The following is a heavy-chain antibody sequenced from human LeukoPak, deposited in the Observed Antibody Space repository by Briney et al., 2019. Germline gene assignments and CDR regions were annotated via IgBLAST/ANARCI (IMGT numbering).Heavy chain of an antibody. D-gene: IGHD2-8*01. V-gene: IGHV3-23*01. CDR1: GFTFSSYA. Sequence: QTGGSLRLSCAASGFTFSSYAMSWVRQAPGKGLEWVSAISGSGGSTYYADSVKGRFTIPRDNSKNTLYLQMNSLRAEDAAVYYCATETRHIVLMVYDFDYWGQGTLVTVSS. J-gene: IGHJ4*02. CDR2: ISGSGGST. CDR3: ATETRHIVLMVYDFDY.